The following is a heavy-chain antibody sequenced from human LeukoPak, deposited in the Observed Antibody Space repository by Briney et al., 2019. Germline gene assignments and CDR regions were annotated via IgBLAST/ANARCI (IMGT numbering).Heavy chain of an antibody. V-gene: IGHV1-2*02. CDR3: ARQDEAGYYFDY. CDR1: GGTFTDHY. CDR2: ITPSGRGA. Sequence: GASVKVSCKASGGTFTDHYVQWVRKAPGQGLEWMGWITPSGRGANSAQKFQGRLTLSRDTSITTVYMELTRLTSDDTAIYYCARQDEAGYYFDYWGQGTLVTVSS. J-gene: IGHJ4*02.